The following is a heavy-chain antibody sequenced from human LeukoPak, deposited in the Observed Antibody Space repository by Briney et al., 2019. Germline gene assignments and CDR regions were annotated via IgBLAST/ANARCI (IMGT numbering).Heavy chain of an antibody. D-gene: IGHD1-26*01. CDR1: GFTFSSYA. CDR3: AKDPSTLGARGAFDI. Sequence: GGSLRLSCAASGFTFSSYAMHWVRQAPGKGLEWVAVISYDGSNKYYADSVKGRFTISRDNSKNTLYLQMNSLRAEDTAVYYCAKDPSTLGARGAFDIWGQGTTVTVSS. J-gene: IGHJ3*02. CDR2: ISYDGSNK. V-gene: IGHV3-30-3*01.